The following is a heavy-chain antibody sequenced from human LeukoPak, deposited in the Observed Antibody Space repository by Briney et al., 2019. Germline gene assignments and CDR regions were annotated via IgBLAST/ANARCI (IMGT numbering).Heavy chain of an antibody. J-gene: IGHJ6*02. D-gene: IGHD3-3*01. CDR2: VSKSGDSI. V-gene: IGHV3-48*03. Sequence: GGSLRLSCAASGFTFSSYEMNWVRQAPGKGLEWVSYVSKSGDSIYYANSVKGRFTISRDNAKNSLYLQMNSLRAEDTAVYYCARDSRYNTHYYYGMDVWAQGTLVTVSS. CDR3: ARDSRYNTHYYYGMDV. CDR1: GFTFSSYE.